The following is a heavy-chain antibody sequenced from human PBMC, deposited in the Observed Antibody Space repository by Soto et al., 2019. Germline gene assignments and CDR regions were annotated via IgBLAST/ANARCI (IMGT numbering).Heavy chain of an antibody. V-gene: IGHV3-49*03. CDR1: GFTFGDYA. CDR3: TRVDIVVVVAGFYYSDY. CDR2: IRSKAYGGTT. J-gene: IGHJ4*02. Sequence: GGSLRLSCTASGFTFGDYAMSWFRQAPGKGLEWVGFIRSKAYGGTTEYAASVKGRFTISRDDSKSIAYLQMNSLKTEDTAVYYCTRVDIVVVVAGFYYSDYWGQGTLVTVSS. D-gene: IGHD2-15*01.